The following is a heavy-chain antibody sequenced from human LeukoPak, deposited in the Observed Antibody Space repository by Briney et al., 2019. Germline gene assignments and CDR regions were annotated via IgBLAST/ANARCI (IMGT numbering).Heavy chain of an antibody. J-gene: IGHJ4*02. Sequence: WMGWINPNSGGTNYAQKFQGRVTMTRDTSISTAYMELSRLRSDDTAVYYCARPTREQWLVRWGRGTLVTVSS. CDR3: ARPTREQWLVR. CDR2: INPNSGGT. D-gene: IGHD6-19*01. V-gene: IGHV1-2*02.